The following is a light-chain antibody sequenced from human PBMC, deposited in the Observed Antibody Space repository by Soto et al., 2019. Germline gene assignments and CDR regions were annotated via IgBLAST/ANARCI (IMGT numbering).Light chain of an antibody. J-gene: IGKJ4*01. V-gene: IGKV1-8*01. CDR2: AAS. CDR3: QQYYSYPINT. Sequence: AIRMTQSPSAFSASTGDRVTITCRASQGIRSYLAWYQQKPGKAPKLLIYAASTLQSGVPSRFSGSGSGTDFTLTISCLQSEDFATYYCQQYYSYPINTFGGGTKVDIK. CDR1: QGIRSY.